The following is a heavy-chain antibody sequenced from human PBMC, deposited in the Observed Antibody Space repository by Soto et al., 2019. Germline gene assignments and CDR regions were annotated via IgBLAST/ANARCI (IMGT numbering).Heavy chain of an antibody. J-gene: IGHJ4*02. D-gene: IGHD1-26*01. CDR2: ISGSSSMI. CDR3: AKASGESYPWSRVFDS. CDR1: GFTFSNYE. V-gene: IGHV3-48*03. Sequence: EVQLVESGGRLVQPGGSLRLSCAASGFTFSNYEMNWVRQAPGKGLEWVSYISGSSSMIYYADSVKGRFTISRDNAKNSLYLQMNSLRAEDTAIYYCAKASGESYPWSRVFDSWGQGTRVTVSS.